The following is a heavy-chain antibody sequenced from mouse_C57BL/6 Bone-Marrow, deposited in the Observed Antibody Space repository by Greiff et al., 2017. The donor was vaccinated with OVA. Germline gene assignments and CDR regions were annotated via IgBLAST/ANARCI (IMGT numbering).Heavy chain of an antibody. CDR1: GYSITSGYY. V-gene: IGHV3-6*01. J-gene: IGHJ2*01. Sequence: EVQLQQSGPGLVKPSQSLSLTCSVTGYSITSGYYWNWIRQFPGNKLEWMGYISYDGSNNYNPSLKNRISITRDTSKNQFFLKLNSVTTEDTATYYCARGGLIITVYFDYWGQGTTLTVSS. D-gene: IGHD1-1*01. CDR3: ARGGLIITVYFDY. CDR2: ISYDGSN.